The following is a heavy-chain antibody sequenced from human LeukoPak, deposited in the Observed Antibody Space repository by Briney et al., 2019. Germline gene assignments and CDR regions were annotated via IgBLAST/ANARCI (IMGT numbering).Heavy chain of an antibody. CDR3: AVRGYSSSSGSNWFDP. V-gene: IGHV2-5*01. D-gene: IGHD6-6*01. J-gene: IGHJ5*02. CDR2: IYWNDDK. Sequence: GSGPTPVNPTQTLTLTCTFSGFSLSTSGVGVGWIRQPPGKALEWLALIYWNDDKRYSPLLKSRVTITKDTSKNQVVLTMTNMDPVDTATYYCAVRGYSSSSGSNWFDPWGQGTLVTVSS. CDR1: GFSLSTSGVG.